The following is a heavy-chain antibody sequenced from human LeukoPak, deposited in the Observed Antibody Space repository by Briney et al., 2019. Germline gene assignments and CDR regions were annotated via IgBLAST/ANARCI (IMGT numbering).Heavy chain of an antibody. Sequence: GGSLRLSCAASGFTFSRYSMNWVRQAPGKGLEWVSSISISSSYIYYADSVKGRFTMSRDNAKNSLYLQVNSLRAEDTAVYYCASPEGPWGQGTLVTVSS. J-gene: IGHJ5*02. CDR1: GFTFSRYS. V-gene: IGHV3-21*01. CDR2: ISISSSYI. CDR3: ASPEGP.